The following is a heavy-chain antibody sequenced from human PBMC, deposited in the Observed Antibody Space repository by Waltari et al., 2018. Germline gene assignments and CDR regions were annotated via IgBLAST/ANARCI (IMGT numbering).Heavy chain of an antibody. D-gene: IGHD6-25*01. Sequence: QVQLQESGPGLVKPSGTLSLTCAVSGGSLRSTNWWRWVRQPPGRGLGWIGESNHNGSTSYNPSLGRRVTVSVDKSKNQFSLKVTSVTAADTAVYYCARDAIRAALDHWGPGILVTVSS. CDR3: ARDAIRAALDH. V-gene: IGHV4-4*02. CDR2: SNHNGST. J-gene: IGHJ4*02. CDR1: GGSLRSTNW.